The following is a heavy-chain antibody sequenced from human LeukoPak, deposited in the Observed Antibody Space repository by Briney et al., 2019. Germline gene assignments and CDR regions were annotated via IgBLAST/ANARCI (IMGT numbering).Heavy chain of an antibody. CDR3: AKDPRAGSGWGSFDY. D-gene: IGHD6-19*01. CDR1: GFSFRSYA. J-gene: IGHJ4*02. V-gene: IGHV3-23*01. Sequence: GGSLRLSCAASGFSFRSYAMSWVRQAPGKGLEWVSGISGSGDSTYYADCVKGRFSISRDNSKNTLWLQMNSLKDEDTAVYYCAKDPRAGSGWGSFDYWGQGTLVTVS. CDR2: ISGSGDST.